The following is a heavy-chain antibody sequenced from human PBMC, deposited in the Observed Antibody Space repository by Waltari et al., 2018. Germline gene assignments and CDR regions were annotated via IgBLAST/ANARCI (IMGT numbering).Heavy chain of an antibody. D-gene: IGHD3-3*01. J-gene: IGHJ4*02. CDR1: GYTFTHCL. Sequence: QVQLVQSGAAVQQSGAPVTVSCKASGYTFTHCLTHWCRQAPGQGLEWMGRINPNRGDTSYAQRFQGRVTMTGDTSITTAYMELTGLRSDDTAIYYCARSGGGTTTFGVAEWGQGSLVTVSS. CDR2: INPNRGDT. CDR3: ARSGGGTTTFGVAE. V-gene: IGHV1-2*06.